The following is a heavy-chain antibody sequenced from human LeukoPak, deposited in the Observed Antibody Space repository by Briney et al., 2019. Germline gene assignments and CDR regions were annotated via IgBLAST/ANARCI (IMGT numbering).Heavy chain of an antibody. CDR1: GFTFSDYY. J-gene: IGHJ6*02. D-gene: IGHD4-11*01. CDR3: ARTPTVNIYYGMDV. V-gene: IGHV3-11*01. CDR2: ISSSGSTI. Sequence: PGGSLRLSCAASGFTFSDYYMSWIRQAPGKGLEWVSYISSSGSTIYYADSVKGRFTISRDNAKNSLYLQMNSLRAEDTAVYYCARTPTVNIYYGMDVWGQGTTVTVSS.